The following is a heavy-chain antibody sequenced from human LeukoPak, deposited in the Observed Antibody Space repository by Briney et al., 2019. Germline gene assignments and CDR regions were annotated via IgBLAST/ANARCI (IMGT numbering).Heavy chain of an antibody. CDR1: GFTFSNYG. D-gene: IGHD3-9*01. V-gene: IGHV3-33*01. CDR2: IWYDGGHK. J-gene: IGHJ4*02. Sequence: PGRSLRLSCAASGFTFSNYGIHWVRQAPGKGLEWVAVIWYDGGHKYYADSVKGRFTISRDNSKNTLYLQMNSLRAEDSAVYYCARDRRIGDLLTGYPDYWGQGTLVTVSS. CDR3: ARDRRIGDLLTGYPDY.